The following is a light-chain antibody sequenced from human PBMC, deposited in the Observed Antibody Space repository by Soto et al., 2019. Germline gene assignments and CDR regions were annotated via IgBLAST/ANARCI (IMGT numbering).Light chain of an antibody. CDR3: SSYASSNTQV. CDR1: SSDIGGYNY. V-gene: IGLV2-14*01. CDR2: DVS. Sequence: QSVLTQPASVSGSPGQSITVSCIGTSSDIGGYNYVSWYQQHPGKAPKLMIHDVSNRPSGVSDRFSGSKSGNTASLTISGLQADDEAYYYCSSYASSNTQVFGGGTQLTVL. J-gene: IGLJ2*01.